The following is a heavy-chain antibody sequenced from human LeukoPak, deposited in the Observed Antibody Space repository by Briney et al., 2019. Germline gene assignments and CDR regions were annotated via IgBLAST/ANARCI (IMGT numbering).Heavy chain of an antibody. J-gene: IGHJ4*02. Sequence: PGGSLRLSCAASGFTFSNYEMNWVRQAPGKGLEWVSYISGGGSTIKYVDSVKGRFTISRDNAENSLYLQMNRLRVEDTAVYYCARSTVTNYFDYWGQGPLVTVSS. V-gene: IGHV3-48*03. CDR3: ARSTVTNYFDY. D-gene: IGHD4-17*01. CDR1: GFTFSNYE. CDR2: ISGGGSTI.